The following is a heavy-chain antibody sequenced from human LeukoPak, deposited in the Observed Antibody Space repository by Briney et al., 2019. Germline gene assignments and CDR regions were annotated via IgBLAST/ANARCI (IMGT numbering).Heavy chain of an antibody. J-gene: IGHJ4*02. D-gene: IGHD4-17*01. CDR2: ISSSGTII. V-gene: IGHV3-11*01. CDR3: ARVSGFGDPYFDY. CDR1: GFTFSDYY. Sequence: GGSLRLSCAASGFTFSDYYMSWIRQAPGKGLEWVSYISSSGTIIYYADSVKGRFTISRDNAKNSVYLQMNSLRAEDTAFYYCARVSGFGDPYFDYWGQGTLVTVSS.